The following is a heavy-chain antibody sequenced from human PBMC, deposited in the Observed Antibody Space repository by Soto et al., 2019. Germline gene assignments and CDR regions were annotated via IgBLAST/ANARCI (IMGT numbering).Heavy chain of an antibody. CDR1: RGSISSRTYY. V-gene: IGHV4-39*02. Sequence: QLQLQESGPGLVKPSETLSLACTVSRGSISSRTYYWGWIRQPPGKGLEWIGSYSYTGSTSDSPTLNSRVTISVDTAKNHFSITLSSVTAADTPVYYCARISECPFWENWCQGTLVTVSA. D-gene: IGHD3-3*01. CDR3: ARISECPFWEN. CDR2: YSYTGST. J-gene: IGHJ4*02.